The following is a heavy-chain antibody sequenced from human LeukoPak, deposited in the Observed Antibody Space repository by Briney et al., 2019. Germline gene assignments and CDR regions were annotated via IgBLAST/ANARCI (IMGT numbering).Heavy chain of an antibody. CDR1: GGSISSYY. Sequence: PSETLSLTCTVSGGSISSYYWSWIRQPAGKGLEWIGRIYTSGSTNYNPSLKSRVTVSVDTSKNQFSLKLSSVTAADTAVYYCARDRSRLRLGELSFLPYYFDYWGQGTLVTVSS. D-gene: IGHD3-16*02. CDR3: ARDRSRLRLGELSFLPYYFDY. J-gene: IGHJ4*02. V-gene: IGHV4-4*07. CDR2: IYTSGST.